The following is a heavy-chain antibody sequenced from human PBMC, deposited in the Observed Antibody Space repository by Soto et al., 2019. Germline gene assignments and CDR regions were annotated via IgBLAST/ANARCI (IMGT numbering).Heavy chain of an antibody. Sequence: EVQLVESGGGLVQPGGSLRLSCAASGFTFSSYWMSWVRQAPGKGLEWVANIKQDGSEKYYVDSVKGRYTISRDNAQHSLYLQMKRLRAEDTAVYYCARGTKAYYDILTGYYSSADAFDIWGQGTMVTVSS. D-gene: IGHD3-9*01. V-gene: IGHV3-7*04. CDR2: IKQDGSEK. CDR1: GFTFSSYW. J-gene: IGHJ3*02. CDR3: ARGTKAYYDILTGYYSSADAFDI.